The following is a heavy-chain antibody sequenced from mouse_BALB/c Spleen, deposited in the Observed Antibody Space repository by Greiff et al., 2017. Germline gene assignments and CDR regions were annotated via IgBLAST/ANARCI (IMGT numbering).Heavy chain of an antibody. Sequence: EVQLQQSGAELVKPGASVKLSCTASGFNIKDTYMHWVKQRPEQGLEWIGRIDPANGNTKYDPKFQGKATITADTSSNTAYLQLSSLTSEDTAVYYCARMGGNYDYAMDYWGQGTSVTVSS. D-gene: IGHD2-1*01. CDR2: IDPANGNT. V-gene: IGHV14-3*02. J-gene: IGHJ4*01. CDR3: ARMGGNYDYAMDY. CDR1: GFNIKDTY.